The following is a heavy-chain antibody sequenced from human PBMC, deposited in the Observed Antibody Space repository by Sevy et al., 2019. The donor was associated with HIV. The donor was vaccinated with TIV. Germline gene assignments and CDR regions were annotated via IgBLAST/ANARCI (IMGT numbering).Heavy chain of an antibody. CDR2: IYYSGST. V-gene: IGHV4-39*01. J-gene: IGHJ1*01. D-gene: IGHD3-22*01. CDR3: ARPQREWLLLFQH. CDR1: GGSISSSSYY. Sequence: SETLSLTCTVSGGSISSSSYYWGWIRQPPGKGLEWIGSIYYSGSTYYNPSLESRVTISVDTSKNQFSLKLSSVTAADTAVYYCARPQREWLLLFQHWGQGTLVTVSS.